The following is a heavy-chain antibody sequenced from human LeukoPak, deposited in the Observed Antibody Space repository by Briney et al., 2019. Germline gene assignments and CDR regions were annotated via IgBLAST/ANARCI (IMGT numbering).Heavy chain of an antibody. CDR3: ARDSGYYYHGMDV. Sequence: ASVKVSCKASGYTFTSYHMHWVRQAPGQGLEWMGIINPGDTTTTYAQRFQGRVTMTRDTSTSTVYMELSSLRSEDTGVYYCARDSGYYYHGMDVWGQGTTVTVSS. V-gene: IGHV1-46*01. CDR1: GYTFTSYH. CDR2: INPGDTTT. J-gene: IGHJ6*02.